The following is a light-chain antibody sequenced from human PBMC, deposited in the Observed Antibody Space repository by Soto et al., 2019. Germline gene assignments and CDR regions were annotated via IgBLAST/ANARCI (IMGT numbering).Light chain of an antibody. CDR3: QQYNDWPQT. Sequence: EIVMTQSPATLSVSPGERATLSCRASQSVDNNLAWYQQQPGQAPRLLVYAASTRATGLPAKYSGSGSGTEFTLTISSLQSEDFAVYYCQQYNDWPQTFGQGTKVDIK. CDR1: QSVDNN. J-gene: IGKJ1*01. V-gene: IGKV3-15*01. CDR2: AAS.